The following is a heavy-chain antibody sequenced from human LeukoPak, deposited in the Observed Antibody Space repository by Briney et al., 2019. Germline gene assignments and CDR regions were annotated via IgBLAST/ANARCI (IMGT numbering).Heavy chain of an antibody. J-gene: IGHJ4*02. Sequence: SETLSLTYTVSAGSISSSSHHWGWIRQSPGKGLEWIGAIYYGRTAYYNPSLNSRVTISVATSTNQFSLQLNSVTAADTAVYYCVRHDGRGGNTMGALDSWGQGSLVTVSS. D-gene: IGHD3-3*01. CDR2: IYYGRTA. V-gene: IGHV4-39*01. CDR1: AGSISSSSHH. CDR3: VRHDGRGGNTMGALDS.